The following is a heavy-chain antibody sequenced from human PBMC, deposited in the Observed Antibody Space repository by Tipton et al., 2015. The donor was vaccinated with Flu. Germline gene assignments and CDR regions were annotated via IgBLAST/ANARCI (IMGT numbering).Heavy chain of an antibody. D-gene: IGHD3-22*01. CDR2: NYYSGST. J-gene: IGHJ3*02. CDR3: ARDEPDGKGLLPRTAFDI. Sequence: TLSLTCTVSGGSISSSSYYWGWIRQPPGKGLEWIGSNYYSGSTYYNPSLKSRVTISVDTSTNQFSLKLSSVTAADTAVYYCARDEPDGKGLLPRTAFDIWGQGTMVTVSS. CDR1: GGSISSSSYY. V-gene: IGHV4-39*07.